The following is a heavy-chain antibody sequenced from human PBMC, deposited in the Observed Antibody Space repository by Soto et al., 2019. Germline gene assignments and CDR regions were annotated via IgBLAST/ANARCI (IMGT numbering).Heavy chain of an antibody. CDR3: ATDDWLCQSMIVPFAS. CDR2: ISGSGGST. Sequence: GGSLRLSCAASGFTFSGYAMSWVRQARGKGLEWVSAISGSGGSTSYADSVKGRFTISRDNSKNTLYLQMNSLRAEDTAVYYCATDDWLCQSMIVPFASWAQGTLVIVSS. J-gene: IGHJ4*02. V-gene: IGHV3-23*01. CDR1: GFTFSGYA. D-gene: IGHD3-9*01.